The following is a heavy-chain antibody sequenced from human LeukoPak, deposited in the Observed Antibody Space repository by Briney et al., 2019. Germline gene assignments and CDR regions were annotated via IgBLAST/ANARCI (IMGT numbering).Heavy chain of an antibody. D-gene: IGHD2-2*01. J-gene: IGHJ5*02. Sequence: GGSLRLSCAASGFTFSSYAMHWVRQAPGKGLEWVAVISYDGSNKYYADSVKGRFTISRDNSKNTLYLQMNSLRAEDTAVYYCAKSPRVANVVVPAATLFDPWGQGTLVTVSS. V-gene: IGHV3-30-3*02. CDR3: AKSPRVANVVVPAATLFDP. CDR2: ISYDGSNK. CDR1: GFTFSSYA.